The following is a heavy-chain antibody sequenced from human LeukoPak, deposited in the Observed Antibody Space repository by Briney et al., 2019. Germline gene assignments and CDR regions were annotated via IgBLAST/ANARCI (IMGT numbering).Heavy chain of an antibody. Sequence: GWSLRVSCAASGFTFLDYYIRWMRPAPARGVAGVSYISSSGSTIYYADSVKGRFTISRDNAKNSLYLQMNSLRAEDTAVYYCAKGLVVVTAIGRYYYYYYMDVWGKGTTVTISS. CDR1: GFTFLDYY. J-gene: IGHJ6*03. D-gene: IGHD2-21*02. V-gene: IGHV3-11*01. CDR3: AKGLVVVTAIGRYYYYYYMDV. CDR2: ISSSGSTI.